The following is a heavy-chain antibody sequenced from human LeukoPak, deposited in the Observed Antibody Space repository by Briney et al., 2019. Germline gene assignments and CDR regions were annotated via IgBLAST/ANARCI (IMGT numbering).Heavy chain of an antibody. Sequence: GGSLRLSCMVSGFTLSSYEMSWIRQAPGKGLEWVSSIEYGESTTHYANSVRGRFTISRDNYKNTLYLQLTSLSDDDTAVYFCARNSGWYGISWGQGTLVIVSS. J-gene: IGHJ4*02. CDR2: IEYGESTT. V-gene: IGHV3-23*01. CDR1: GFTLSSYE. CDR3: ARNSGWYGIS. D-gene: IGHD6-19*01.